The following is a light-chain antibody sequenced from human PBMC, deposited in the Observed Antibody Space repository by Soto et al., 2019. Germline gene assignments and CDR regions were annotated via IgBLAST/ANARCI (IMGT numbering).Light chain of an antibody. J-gene: IGLJ1*01. V-gene: IGLV2-8*01. Sequence: QSVLTQPPSASGSPGQSVTISCIGTNSDIGYYKYVSWYQQHPGKAPKLIIYEVIKRPSGVPDRFSGSKSGNTASLTVSGLQAEDEADYYCSSYAGSNNLGVFGTGTKVTVL. CDR3: SSYAGSNNLGV. CDR2: EVI. CDR1: NSDIGYYKY.